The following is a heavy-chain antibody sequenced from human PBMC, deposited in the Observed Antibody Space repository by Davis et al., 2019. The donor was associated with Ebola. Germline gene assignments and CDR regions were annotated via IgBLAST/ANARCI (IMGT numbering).Heavy chain of an antibody. J-gene: IGHJ3*02. CDR2: IYHSGST. V-gene: IGHV4-4*02. Sequence: MPSETLSLTCAVSGGSISSSNWWSWVRQPPGKGLEWIGEIYHSGSTNYNPSLKSRVTISVDKSRNQFSLKLSSVTAADTAVYYCARGYDILTGYYLGLSGAFDIWGQGTMVTVSS. CDR1: GGSISSSNW. D-gene: IGHD3-9*01. CDR3: ARGYDILTGYYLGLSGAFDI.